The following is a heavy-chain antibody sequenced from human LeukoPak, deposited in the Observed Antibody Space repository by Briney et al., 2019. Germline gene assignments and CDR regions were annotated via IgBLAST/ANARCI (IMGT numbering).Heavy chain of an antibody. V-gene: IGHV4-34*01. CDR1: GGSFSGYY. J-gene: IGHJ4*02. D-gene: IGHD6-13*01. CDR3: ARQGTLLAAAGTYYFDY. CDR2: INHSGST. Sequence: PSETLSLTCAVYGGSFSGYYWSWIRQPPGKGLEWIGEINHSGSTNYNPSLKSRVTISVDTSKNQFSLKLSSVTAADTAVYYCARQGTLLAAAGTYYFDYWVQGTLVTVSS.